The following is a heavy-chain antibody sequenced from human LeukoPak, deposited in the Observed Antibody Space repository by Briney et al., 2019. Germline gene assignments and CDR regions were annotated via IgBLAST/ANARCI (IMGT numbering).Heavy chain of an antibody. CDR3: ARGGSSSWYSLVDFDY. Sequence: SQTLSLTCAISGDSVSSNSAAWNWIRQPPSRGLEWLGRTYYRSKWYNDYAVSVKSRITINPDTSKNQFSLQLNSVTPEDTAVYYCARGGSSSWYSLVDFDYWGQGTPVTVSS. D-gene: IGHD6-13*01. CDR2: TYYRSKWYN. V-gene: IGHV6-1*01. CDR1: GDSVSSNSAA. J-gene: IGHJ4*02.